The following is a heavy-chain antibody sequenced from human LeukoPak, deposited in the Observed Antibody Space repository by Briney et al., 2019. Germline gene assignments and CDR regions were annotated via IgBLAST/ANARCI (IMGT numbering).Heavy chain of an antibody. Sequence: PSETLSLTCAVSGGSISTYYWSWIRQPPGKGLEWIGYIYYSGSTNYNPSLKSRVTISVDTSKNQFSLKLSSVTAADTAVYYCARDTEDYYGMDVWGQGTTVTVSS. CDR2: IYYSGST. D-gene: IGHD4-11*01. J-gene: IGHJ6*02. CDR3: ARDTEDYYGMDV. CDR1: GGSISTYY. V-gene: IGHV4-59*01.